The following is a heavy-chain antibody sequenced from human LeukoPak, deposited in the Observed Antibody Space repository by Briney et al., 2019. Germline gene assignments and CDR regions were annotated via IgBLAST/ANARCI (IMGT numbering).Heavy chain of an antibody. CDR2: IYSGSST. J-gene: IGHJ4*02. CDR1: GFTVSSNY. Sequence: GGSLRLSCAASGFTVSSNYMSWVRQAPGKGLEWGSVIYSGSSTYYADSVEGRFTISRDNSKNTRYLQMNSLRAEDTAVYYCARAGGQQLVRGAFDYWGQGTLVTVSS. CDR3: ARAGGQQLVRGAFDY. D-gene: IGHD6-13*01. V-gene: IGHV3-53*01.